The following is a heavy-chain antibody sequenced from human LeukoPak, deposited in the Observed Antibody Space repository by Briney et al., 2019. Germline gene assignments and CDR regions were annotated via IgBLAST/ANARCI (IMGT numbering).Heavy chain of an antibody. CDR1: GFTFSSYD. J-gene: IGHJ6*02. D-gene: IGHD1-1*01. Sequence: GGSLRLSCAGSGFTFSSYDMGWVRQAPGKGLEWVSAISGSGGSTYYADSVKGRFTISRDNSKNTLYLQMNSLRAEDTAVYYCAKDGYLGGMDVWGQGTTVTVSS. V-gene: IGHV3-23*01. CDR3: AKDGYLGGMDV. CDR2: ISGSGGST.